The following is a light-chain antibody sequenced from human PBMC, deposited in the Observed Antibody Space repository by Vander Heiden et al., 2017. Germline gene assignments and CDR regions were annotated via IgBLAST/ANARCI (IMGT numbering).Light chain of an antibody. Sequence: SYELTPPPSVSVSPGPTARITCSGDALPKQYAYWYQQKPGQAPVLVIYKDSERPSGIPAQNSGSSSGTTVTLTISGVQAEDEADYYCQSADSSGTYVVFGGGTKLTVL. CDR2: KDS. J-gene: IGLJ2*01. CDR3: QSADSSGTYVV. CDR1: ALPKQY. V-gene: IGLV3-25*03.